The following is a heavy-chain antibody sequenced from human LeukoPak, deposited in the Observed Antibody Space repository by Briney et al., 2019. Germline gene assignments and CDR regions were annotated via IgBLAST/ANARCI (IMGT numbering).Heavy chain of an antibody. D-gene: IGHD3-22*01. V-gene: IGHV4-61*01. CDR2: MSPSGTT. J-gene: IGHJ4*02. Sequence: SETLCLTCTVSGDSVSSGSYYLSWIRQPPGEGLDWIAYMSPSGTTNYNPSLKSRVTTSVDTSMTQFSLRLSSVTAADTAVYYCARGQDDRSGTFDYWGQGTLVTVSS. CDR1: GDSVSSGSYY. CDR3: ARGQDDRSGTFDY.